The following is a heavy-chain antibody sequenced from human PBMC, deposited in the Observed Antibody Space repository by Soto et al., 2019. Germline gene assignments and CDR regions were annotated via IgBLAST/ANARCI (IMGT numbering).Heavy chain of an antibody. CDR3: AQTLVFTGGDGFDI. D-gene: IGHD1-1*01. Sequence: QVRLQEWGPGLVKPSQTLSLKCSVSGGSITTGGRYWSWIRQLPGKGLEWIGDIYYSGNTYYNASFKSRVTISVEAAKIQFSLKLSSVTAADTAVYYWAQTLVFTGGDGFDIWGQGRFVTVSS. CDR1: GGSITTGGRY. J-gene: IGHJ3*02. V-gene: IGHV4-31*02. CDR2: IYYSGNT.